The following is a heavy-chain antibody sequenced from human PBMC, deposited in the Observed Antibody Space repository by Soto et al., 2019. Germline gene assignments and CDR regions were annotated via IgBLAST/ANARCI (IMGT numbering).Heavy chain of an antibody. V-gene: IGHV4-59*08. CDR2: IYYSGST. CDR3: ARRKAGYCSGGSCQYWFDP. D-gene: IGHD2-15*01. CDR1: GGSISSYY. Sequence: SETLSLTCTVSGGSISSYYWSWIRQPPGKGLEWIGYIYYSGSTNYNPSLKSRVTISVDTSKNQFSLKLSSVTAADTAVYYCARRKAGYCSGGSCQYWFDPWGQGTLVTVSS. J-gene: IGHJ5*02.